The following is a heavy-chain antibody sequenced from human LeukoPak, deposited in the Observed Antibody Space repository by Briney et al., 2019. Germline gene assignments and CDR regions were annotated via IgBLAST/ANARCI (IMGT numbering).Heavy chain of an antibody. CDR3: ARLNPLSSSWYFSSDY. CDR1: GGSISSSSYY. J-gene: IGHJ4*02. D-gene: IGHD6-13*01. V-gene: IGHV4-39*01. Sequence: SETLSLTCTVSGGSISSSSYYWGWIRQPPGKGLEWIGSIYYSESTYYNPSLKSRVTISVDTSKNQFSLKLSSVTAADTAVYYCARLNPLSSSWYFSSDYWGQGTLVTVSS. CDR2: IYYSEST.